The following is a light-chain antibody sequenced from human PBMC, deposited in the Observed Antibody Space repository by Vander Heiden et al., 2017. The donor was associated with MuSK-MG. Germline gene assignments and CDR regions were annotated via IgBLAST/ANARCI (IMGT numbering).Light chain of an antibody. V-gene: IGLV3-19*01. CDR3: HSQDSSGNHVV. J-gene: IGLJ2*01. CDR1: SLRSNY. CDR2: GKN. Sequence: SSELTQDPAVSVAVGQTVRITCRGDSLRSNYASWYQQKPGQAPVLVIYGKNNRPSGIPDRFSGSSSGTTASFTITGAQAEDEADYYCHSQDSSGNHVVFGGGTKLTVL.